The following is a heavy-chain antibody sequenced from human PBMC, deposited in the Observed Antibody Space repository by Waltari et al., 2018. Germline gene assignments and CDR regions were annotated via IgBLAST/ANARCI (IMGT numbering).Heavy chain of an antibody. V-gene: IGHV4-4*02. D-gene: IGHD2-15*01. Sequence: QLQLQESGPGLVKPSGTRSLTCLVSGDSMRSNSFWSWVRQSPGKGLEWKGQVHRSGRTNYNPSFASRIIISIDTSINQFSLKVLSATAADTAMYYCARDRGRGLYLDSWGQGTLVTVSP. CDR3: ARDRGRGLYLDS. CDR1: GDSMRSNSF. J-gene: IGHJ4*02. CDR2: VHRSGRT.